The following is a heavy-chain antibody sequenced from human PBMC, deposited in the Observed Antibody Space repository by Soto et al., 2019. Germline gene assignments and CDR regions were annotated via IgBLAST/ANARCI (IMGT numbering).Heavy chain of an antibody. D-gene: IGHD3-3*01. CDR1: GYTFTSYY. V-gene: IGHV1-46*01. CDR2: INPSGGST. CDR3: AREVTIFGVVNQTQHAFDI. Sequence: ASVKVSCKASGYTFTSYYMHWVRQAPGQGLEWMGIINPSGGSTSYAQKFQGRVTMTRDTSTSTVYMELGSLRSEDTAVYYCAREVTIFGVVNQTQHAFDIWGQGTMVTVSS. J-gene: IGHJ3*02.